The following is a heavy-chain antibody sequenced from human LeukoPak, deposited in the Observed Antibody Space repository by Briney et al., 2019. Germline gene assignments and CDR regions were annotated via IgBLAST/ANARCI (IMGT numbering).Heavy chain of an antibody. V-gene: IGHV6-1*01. D-gene: IGHD6-13*01. CDR1: GDSVSSNSAT. J-gene: IGHJ4*02. CDR2: TYYKSKWYN. CDR3: ARRIAAADRGFDY. Sequence: SQTLSLTCAISGDSVSSNSATWNSTRQYPSRGLEWLGRTYYKSKWYNDYAVSVESRITINPDASKNQFSLQLNSVTPEDTALYYWARRIAAADRGFDYWGQGTLVTVSS.